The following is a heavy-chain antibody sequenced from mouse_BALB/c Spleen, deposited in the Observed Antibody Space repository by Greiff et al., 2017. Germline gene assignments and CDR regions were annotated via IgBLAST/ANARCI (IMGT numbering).Heavy chain of an antibody. CDR1: GYSFTSYW. CDR3: ARGYGNSDY. D-gene: IGHD2-10*02. J-gene: IGHJ2*01. Sequence: VQLQQSGTVLARPGASVKMSCKASGYSFTSYWMHWVKQRPGQGLEWIGAIYPGNSDTSYNQKFKDKTTLTADKSSSTAYMQLSSLTSEDSAVYYCARGYGNSDYWGQGTTLTVSS. V-gene: IGHV1-87*01. CDR2: IYPGNSDT.